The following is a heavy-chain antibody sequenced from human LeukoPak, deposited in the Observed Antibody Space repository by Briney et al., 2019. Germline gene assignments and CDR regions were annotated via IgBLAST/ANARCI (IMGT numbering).Heavy chain of an antibody. Sequence: GGSLRLSCAASGFTLSSYDMTWVRQAPGKGLEWVGRIKSKTDGGTTDYAAPVKGRFTISRDDPKNTLYLQMNSLKTEDTAVYYCTTGRYDYVWGSYRKVFDYWGQGTLVTVSS. D-gene: IGHD3-16*02. CDR3: TTGRYDYVWGSYRKVFDY. V-gene: IGHV3-15*01. CDR1: GFTLSSYD. CDR2: IKSKTDGGTT. J-gene: IGHJ4*02.